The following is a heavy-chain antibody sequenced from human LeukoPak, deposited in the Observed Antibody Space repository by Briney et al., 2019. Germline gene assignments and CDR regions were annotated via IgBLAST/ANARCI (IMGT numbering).Heavy chain of an antibody. CDR2: IYYSGNT. J-gene: IGHJ4*02. V-gene: IGHV4-39*01. CDR3: ARTAFSSGWCYFDY. Sequence: SETLSLTCIVSGGSISSSSFYWGWIRQPPGKRLEWIGSIYYSGNTYDNPSLKSRVTMSVDTSKNQFSLKLSSMTATDTAVYFCARTAFSSGWCYFDYWGQGTLVTVSS. CDR1: GGSISSSSFY. D-gene: IGHD6-19*01.